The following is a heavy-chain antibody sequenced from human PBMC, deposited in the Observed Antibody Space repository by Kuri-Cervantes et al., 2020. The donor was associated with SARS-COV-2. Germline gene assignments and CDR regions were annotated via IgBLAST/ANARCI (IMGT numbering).Heavy chain of an antibody. V-gene: IGHV4-34*01. CDR3: ARAYGFLRYIYYMDV. J-gene: IGHJ6*03. D-gene: IGHD5-18*01. CDR1: GESFSGYY. CDR2: VNHRGST. Sequence: SDILSFTVAFYGESFSGYYWNWIRQSPGKGLQWIGEVNHRGSTNYNPSLKSRVTISVDTSSKQFSLNLSSVTAADTAVYYCARAYGFLRYIYYMDVWGRGTTVTVSS.